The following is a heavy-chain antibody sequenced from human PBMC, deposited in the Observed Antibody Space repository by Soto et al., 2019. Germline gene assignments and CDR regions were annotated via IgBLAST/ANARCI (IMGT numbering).Heavy chain of an antibody. D-gene: IGHD1-7*01. CDR2: ISRNSGSI. CDR3: AKDILGGTTTAYYYMDV. J-gene: IGHJ6*03. V-gene: IGHV3-9*01. Sequence: EVQLVESGGGLVQPGRSLRLSCAASGFTFDDYAMHWVRQAPGKGLEWVSGISRNSGSIGYADSVKGRFTISRDNAKNSLYLQMNSLRAEDTALYYCAKDILGGTTTAYYYMDVWGKGTTVTVSS. CDR1: GFTFDDYA.